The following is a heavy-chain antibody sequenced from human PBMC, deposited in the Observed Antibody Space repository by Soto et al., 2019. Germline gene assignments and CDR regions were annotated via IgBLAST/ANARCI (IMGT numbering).Heavy chain of an antibody. D-gene: IGHD4-17*01. CDR2: IGGTGGTT. Sequence: DVQLLESGGALVQPGASLRLSCATSGFAFTSYAMSWVRQAPGKGPEWVSTIGGTGGTTYYADSVKGRFTISKDDSKNTVYLQMNSLRAEDTGIYYCAKGYGDYVREVAHWGQGTLVTVSS. CDR1: GFAFTSYA. J-gene: IGHJ4*02. V-gene: IGHV3-23*01. CDR3: AKGYGDYVREVAH.